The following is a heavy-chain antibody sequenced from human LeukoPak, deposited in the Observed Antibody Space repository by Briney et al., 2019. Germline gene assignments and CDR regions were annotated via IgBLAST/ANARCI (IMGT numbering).Heavy chain of an antibody. D-gene: IGHD6-19*01. CDR3: AKVLGGWYLGYYFDY. CDR2: ISGSGGST. Sequence: GGSLRLSCAASGFTFSSYAMSWVRQAPGKGLEWVSAISGSGGSTYYADSVEGRFTISRDNSKNTLYLQMNSLRAEDTAVYYCAKVLGGWYLGYYFDYWGQGTLVTVSS. CDR1: GFTFSSYA. V-gene: IGHV3-23*01. J-gene: IGHJ4*02.